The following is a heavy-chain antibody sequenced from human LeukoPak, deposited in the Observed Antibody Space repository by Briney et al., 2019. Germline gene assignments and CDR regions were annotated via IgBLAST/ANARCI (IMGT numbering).Heavy chain of an antibody. V-gene: IGHV3-11*01. CDR1: GFTFSDYY. J-gene: IGHJ3*02. D-gene: IGHD6-19*01. Sequence: PGGSLRLSCAASGFTFSDYYMSWIRQAPGKGLEWVSYISSSGSTIYYADSVKGRFTISRDNAKNSLYLQMNSLRAEDTAVYYCATEAYSCGWYAFDIWGQGTMVTVSS. CDR3: ATEAYSCGWYAFDI. CDR2: ISSSGSTI.